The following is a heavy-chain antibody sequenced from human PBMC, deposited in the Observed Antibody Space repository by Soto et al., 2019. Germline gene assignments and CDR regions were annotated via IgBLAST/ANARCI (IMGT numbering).Heavy chain of an antibody. J-gene: IGHJ4*02. Sequence: QVQLVQSGAEVKKPGASVKVSCMASGYTFTSYAMHWVRQAPGQRLEWMGWINAGNGNTKYSQKFQGRVTITRDTSARTAYMELSSLRSEDTAVYYCARGLNGYLHYFDYWGQGTLVTVSS. V-gene: IGHV1-3*01. CDR3: ARGLNGYLHYFDY. CDR1: GYTFTSYA. D-gene: IGHD5-18*01. CDR2: INAGNGNT.